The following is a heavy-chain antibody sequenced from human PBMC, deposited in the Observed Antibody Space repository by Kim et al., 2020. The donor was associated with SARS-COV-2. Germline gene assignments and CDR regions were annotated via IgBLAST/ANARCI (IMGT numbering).Heavy chain of an antibody. CDR1: GFTFGDYG. J-gene: IGHJ4*02. CDR3: VRGYVGGPFDY. CDR2: INRNGDST. Sequence: GGSLRLSCAASGFTFGDYGMSWVRQAPGKGLECVSGINRNGDSTGYGDSVRGRLTISRDNAKNSLYLQMYSLRVDDTALYFCVRGYVGGPFDYCGQGILV. V-gene: IGHV3-20*04. D-gene: IGHD3-10*01.